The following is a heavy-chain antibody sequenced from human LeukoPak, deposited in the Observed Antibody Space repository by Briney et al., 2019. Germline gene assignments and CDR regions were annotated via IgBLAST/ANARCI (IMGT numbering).Heavy chain of an antibody. V-gene: IGHV1-8*01. CDR3: ARGIIAVANDYYYYYGMDV. Sequence: ASVKVSCKASGYTFTSYDINWVRQATGQGLEWMGWMNPNSGNTGYAQKFQGRVTMTRNTSISTAYMELSSLRSEDTAVYYCARGIIAVANDYYYYYGMDVWGQGTTATVSS. CDR1: GYTFTSYD. CDR2: MNPNSGNT. J-gene: IGHJ6*02. D-gene: IGHD6-19*01.